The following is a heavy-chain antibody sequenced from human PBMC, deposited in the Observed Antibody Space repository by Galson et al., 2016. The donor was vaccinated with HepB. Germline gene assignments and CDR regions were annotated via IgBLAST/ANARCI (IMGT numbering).Heavy chain of an antibody. CDR1: GYTFTSYA. J-gene: IGHJ4*02. D-gene: IGHD6-6*01. CDR2: INAGNGNT. V-gene: IGHV1-3*01. CDR3: ALLSSISSGY. Sequence: SVKVSCKASGYTFTSYAMHWVRQAPGQRLEWMGWINAGNGNTKYSQKFQDRVTLTMDTSASTAYMELSSLRSEDTAIYYCALLSSISSGYWGQGTLVTVSS.